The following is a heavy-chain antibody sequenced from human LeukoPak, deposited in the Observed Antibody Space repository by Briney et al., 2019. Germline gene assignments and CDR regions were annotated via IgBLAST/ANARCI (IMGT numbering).Heavy chain of an antibody. CDR2: IIPIFGTA. D-gene: IGHD6-13*01. CDR3: ARDLGSSWYYYYYYYMDV. CDR1: GGTFSSYA. J-gene: IGHJ6*03. Sequence: SVKVSCKASGGTFSSYAISWVRQAPGQGLEWMGGIIPIFGTANYAQKFQGRVTITADESTSTAYMELSRLRSDDTAVYYCARDLGSSWYYYYYYYMDVWGKGTTVTVSS. V-gene: IGHV1-69*13.